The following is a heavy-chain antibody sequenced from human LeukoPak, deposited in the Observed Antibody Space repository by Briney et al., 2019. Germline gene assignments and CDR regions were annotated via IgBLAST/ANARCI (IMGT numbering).Heavy chain of an antibody. J-gene: IGHJ5*02. V-gene: IGHV4-4*02. CDR3: ARGGWVQLWSGVKRFNWFDP. CDR1: GDSITGSSNW. CDR2: IFHSGTT. D-gene: IGHD5-18*01. Sequence: PSETLSLTCAVSGDSITGSSNWWGWVRQSPAKGLEWIGEIFHSGTTNYNPSLESRVTISVDNSKNQFSLKLSSVTAADTAVYYCARGGWVQLWSGVKRFNWFDPWGQGTLVTVSS.